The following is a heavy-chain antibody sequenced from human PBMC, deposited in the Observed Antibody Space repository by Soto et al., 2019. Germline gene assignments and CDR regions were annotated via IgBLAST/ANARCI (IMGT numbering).Heavy chain of an antibody. Sequence: SVKVSCKASGGTFSSYAISWVRQAPGQGLEWMGGIIPIFGTANYAQKFQGRVTITADESTSTAYMELGSLRSEDTAVYYCARDTYDILTGHGPFDYWGQGTLVTVS. J-gene: IGHJ4*02. V-gene: IGHV1-69*13. CDR1: GGTFSSYA. CDR2: IIPIFGTA. CDR3: ARDTYDILTGHGPFDY. D-gene: IGHD3-9*01.